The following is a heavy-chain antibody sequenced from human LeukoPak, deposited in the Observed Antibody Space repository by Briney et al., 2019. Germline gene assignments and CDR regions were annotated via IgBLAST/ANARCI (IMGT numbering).Heavy chain of an antibody. D-gene: IGHD5-24*01. V-gene: IGHV3-53*01. Sequence: GGSLRLSCAASGFTVSSNYMSWVRQAPGKGLEWVSVIYSGGSTYYADSVKGRFAISRGNSKNTLYLQMNSLRAEDTAVYYCAKILERELQYYYYGMDVWGQGTSVTVSS. J-gene: IGHJ6*02. CDR1: GFTVSSNY. CDR3: AKILERELQYYYYGMDV. CDR2: IYSGGST.